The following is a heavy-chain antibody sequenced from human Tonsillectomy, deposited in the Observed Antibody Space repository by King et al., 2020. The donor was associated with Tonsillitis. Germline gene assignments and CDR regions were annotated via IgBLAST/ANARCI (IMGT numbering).Heavy chain of an antibody. CDR1: GYSFTNYW. D-gene: IGHD1-26*01. Sequence: QLVQSGAEVKKPGESLKISCKGSGYSFTNYWSGWVSQNPGKGLEWMGIIYHGDSDPRYSPSFQGQVTISADRSISTAYLQWSSLKASDTAMYYCAMGSAMDVWGQGTTVTVSS. J-gene: IGHJ6*02. V-gene: IGHV5-51*02. CDR3: AMGSAMDV. CDR2: IYHGDSDP.